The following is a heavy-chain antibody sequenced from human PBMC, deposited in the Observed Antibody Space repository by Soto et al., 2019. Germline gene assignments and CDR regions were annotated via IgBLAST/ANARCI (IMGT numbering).Heavy chain of an antibody. CDR3: ARFRVEVSSPSIFYYGTDA. J-gene: IGHJ6*02. CDR2: INPNSGGT. V-gene: IGHV1-2*02. CDR1: GGTFTVYY. Sequence: ASVKVCCKASGGTFTVYYMHWVRQAPGQGLEWMGWINPNSGGTNYAQKFQGRVTMTRDTSISTAYMELSRLRSDDTAVYYCARFRVEVSSPSIFYYGTDARGPGTQVTV. D-gene: IGHD2-2*01.